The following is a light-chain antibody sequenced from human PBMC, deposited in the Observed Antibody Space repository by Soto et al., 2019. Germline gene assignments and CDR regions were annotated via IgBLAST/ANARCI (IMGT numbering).Light chain of an antibody. CDR3: QQYRTSPFT. Sequence: EIGLTQSPGTLSLSPGERATLSCRASQSVSNNYLAWYQQKPGQAPRLLISGASNRATGIPDRFSGSGSGTDFTLAISRLEPEDFAVYYCQQYRTSPFTFGPGTRVDLK. V-gene: IGKV3-20*01. J-gene: IGKJ3*01. CDR1: QSVSNNY. CDR2: GAS.